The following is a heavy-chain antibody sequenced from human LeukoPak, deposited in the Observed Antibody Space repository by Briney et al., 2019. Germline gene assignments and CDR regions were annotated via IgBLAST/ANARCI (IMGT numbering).Heavy chain of an antibody. V-gene: IGHV1-8*01. D-gene: IGHD2-2*01. CDR3: ARLMFSRSGSSTAGDY. J-gene: IGHJ4*02. CDR1: GYTFTSYD. Sequence: ASVKVSCKASGYTFTSYDINWVRQATGQGLEWMGWMNPNSGNTGYAQKFQGRVTMTRNTSISTAYMELSSLKASDTAMYYCARLMFSRSGSSTAGDYWGQGTLVTVSS. CDR2: MNPNSGNT.